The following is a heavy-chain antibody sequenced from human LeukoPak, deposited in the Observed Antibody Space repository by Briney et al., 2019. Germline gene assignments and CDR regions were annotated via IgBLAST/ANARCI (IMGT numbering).Heavy chain of an antibody. J-gene: IGHJ4*02. D-gene: IGHD1-26*01. V-gene: IGHV3-21*04. CDR2: INNDGSYI. CDR1: GFIFSSSA. Sequence: NPGGSLRLSCAASGFIFSSSAMNWVRQAPGKGLEWVSSINNDGSYIYYAGSVKGRFTISRDNSKNTLYLQMNSLRAEDTAVYYCARALGHSGSHGYYFDYWGQGTLVTVSS. CDR3: ARALGHSGSHGYYFDY.